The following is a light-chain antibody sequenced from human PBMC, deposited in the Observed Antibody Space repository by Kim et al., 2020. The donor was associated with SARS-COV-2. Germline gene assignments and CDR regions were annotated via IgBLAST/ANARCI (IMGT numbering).Light chain of an antibody. CDR2: DNN. CDR1: SSNIGNNY. Sequence: GQKVTLPCSGSSSNIGNNYVSWYQQLPGPAPKLLIYDNNKRPSGIPDRFSGSKSGTSATLGITGLQTGDEADYYCGTWDSSLSAGVFGGGTKLTVL. J-gene: IGLJ2*01. CDR3: GTWDSSLSAGV. V-gene: IGLV1-51*01.